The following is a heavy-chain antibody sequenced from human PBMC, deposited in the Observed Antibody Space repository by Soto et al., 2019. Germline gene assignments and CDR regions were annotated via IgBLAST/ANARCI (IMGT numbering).Heavy chain of an antibody. V-gene: IGHV4-59*01. CDR2: VYFDGTT. CDR1: GASIGTYY. CDR3: ARVNLSGLPGRQYYFDY. J-gene: IGHJ4*01. Sequence: GPGPFTSSETLSLTCTVSGASIGTYYWSWIRQPPGKGLEWVGHVYFDGTTIYNPSLKSRVTMSVDTPKNQFSLSLTSVTAADTAVYYCARVNLSGLPGRQYYFDYWGHGTLVTVSS.